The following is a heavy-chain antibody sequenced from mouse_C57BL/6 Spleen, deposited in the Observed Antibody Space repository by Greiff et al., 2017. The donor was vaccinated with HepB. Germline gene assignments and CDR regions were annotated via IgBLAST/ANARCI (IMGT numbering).Heavy chain of an antibody. J-gene: IGHJ2*01. CDR3: TREGEYGSSLYYFDY. CDR1: GYTFTDYE. D-gene: IGHD1-1*01. V-gene: IGHV1-15*01. Sequence: QVQLQQSGAELVRPGASVTLSCKASGYTFTDYEMHWVKQTPVHGLEWIGAIDPETGGTSYNQKFKGKAILTADKSSSTAYMELRSLTSEDSAVYYCTREGEYGSSLYYFDYWGQGTTLTVSS. CDR2: IDPETGGT.